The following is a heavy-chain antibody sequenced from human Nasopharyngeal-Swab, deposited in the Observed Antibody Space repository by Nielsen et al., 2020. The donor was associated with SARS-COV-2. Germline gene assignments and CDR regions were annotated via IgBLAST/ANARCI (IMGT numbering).Heavy chain of an antibody. V-gene: IGHV4-30-4*01. CDR3: ARARVLAVAGYYYYYMDV. Sequence: IRQPPGKGLEWIGYIYYSGSTYYNPSLKSRVTISVDTSKNQFSLKLSSVTAADTAVYYCARARVLAVAGYYYYYMDVWGKGTTVTVSS. J-gene: IGHJ6*03. D-gene: IGHD6-19*01. CDR2: IYYSGST.